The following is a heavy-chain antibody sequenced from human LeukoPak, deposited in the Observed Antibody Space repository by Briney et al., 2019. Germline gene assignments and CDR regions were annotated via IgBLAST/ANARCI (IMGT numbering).Heavy chain of an antibody. CDR3: AKTGTEDGYNIYFDH. Sequence: GGSLRLSCAASGFTFSGSAMSWVRQAPGRGLEWISTISGRGGSAYYADSMKGRFTISRDNSKNTLYLQINSLRGEDTALYYCAKTGTEDGYNIYFDHWGQGTLVTVSS. D-gene: IGHD5-24*01. CDR2: ISGRGGSA. J-gene: IGHJ4*02. V-gene: IGHV3-23*01. CDR1: GFTFSGSA.